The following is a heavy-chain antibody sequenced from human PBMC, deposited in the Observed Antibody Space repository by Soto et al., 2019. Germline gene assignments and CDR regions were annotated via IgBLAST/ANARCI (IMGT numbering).Heavy chain of an antibody. J-gene: IGHJ6*02. CDR1: GFTFSTYA. Sequence: GGSLRLSCAASGFTFSTYAMSWVRQPPDKGLEWVSTIGGVGDTFYADSVKGRFTISRDVSKNTLFLQMNSLRDEDTALYFCAKDGTAAGIHFYGMNVWGQGATVTVSS. CDR2: IGGVGDT. CDR3: AKDGTAAGIHFYGMNV. V-gene: IGHV3-23*01. D-gene: IGHD6-13*01.